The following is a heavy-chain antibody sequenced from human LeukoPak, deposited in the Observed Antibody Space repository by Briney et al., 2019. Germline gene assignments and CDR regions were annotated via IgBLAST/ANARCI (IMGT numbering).Heavy chain of an antibody. J-gene: IGHJ4*02. CDR3: AKVATWTYFDS. V-gene: IGHV3-23*01. D-gene: IGHD3/OR15-3a*01. Sequence: PGGSLRLSCAASQFTFTSYAMSWVRQAPGRGLEWVSSIGDSGVPTYYADSVKGRFTISRDNSQNTLYLQMNGLRADDTAVYYCAKVATWTYFDSWGQGTLVTVSS. CDR2: IGDSGVPT. CDR1: QFTFTSYA.